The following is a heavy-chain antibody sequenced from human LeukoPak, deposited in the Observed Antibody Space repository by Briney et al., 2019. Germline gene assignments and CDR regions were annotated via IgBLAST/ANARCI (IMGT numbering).Heavy chain of an antibody. CDR2: INPNSGDT. Sequence: ASLNVSRKASGFTFTGYYMHWVRHAPGQGPEWIGWINPNSGDTNFAQKFQGRVTMTRDKSISTTYMELGRLRYDDTDVYYCARGLFYDSSGYSDYWGQGTLVTVSS. J-gene: IGHJ4*02. CDR3: ARGLFYDSSGYSDY. D-gene: IGHD3-22*01. V-gene: IGHV1-2*02. CDR1: GFTFTGYY.